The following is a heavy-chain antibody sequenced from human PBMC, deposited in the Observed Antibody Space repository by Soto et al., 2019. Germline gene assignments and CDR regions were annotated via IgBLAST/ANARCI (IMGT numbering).Heavy chain of an antibody. Sequence: GESLKISCKGSGYSFTSYWIGRVRQMPGKGLEWMGIIYPGDSDTRYSPSFQGQVTISADKSISTAYLQWSSLKASDTAMYYWARLQVSYSGGYRSHFDSWGRDTLLPVSA. V-gene: IGHV5-51*01. CDR1: GYSFTSYW. CDR3: ARLQVSYSGGYRSHFDS. CDR2: IYPGDSDT. J-gene: IGHJ5*01. D-gene: IGHD3-22*01.